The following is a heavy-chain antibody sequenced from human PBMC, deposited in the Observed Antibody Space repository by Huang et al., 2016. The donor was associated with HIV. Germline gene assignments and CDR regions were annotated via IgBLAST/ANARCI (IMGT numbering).Heavy chain of an antibody. Sequence: QVQLQESGPGLVKPSETLSLTCTVSSGSISDHSWSWIRQPPGEGLEWIGSIYYSGGTNYNSSLESRVTMVFDTSENQLSLKFSSVTAADTAMYYCARGGYTYGFYWYFDLWGRGTLVTVSS. V-gene: IGHV4-59*11. CDR2: IYYSGGT. CDR1: SGSISDHS. D-gene: IGHD5-18*01. J-gene: IGHJ2*01. CDR3: ARGGYTYGFYWYFDL.